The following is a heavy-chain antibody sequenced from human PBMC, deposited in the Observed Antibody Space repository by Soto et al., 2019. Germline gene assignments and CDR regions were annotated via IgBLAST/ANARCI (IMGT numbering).Heavy chain of an antibody. J-gene: IGHJ4*02. CDR3: ARERFGELLSAGALDY. Sequence: QVQLVESGGGVVQPGRSLRLSRAASGFTFSSYGMHWVRQAPGKGLEWVAVIWYDGSNKYYADSVKGRFTISRDNSKNTLYLQMNSLRAEVTAVYYCARERFGELLSAGALDYWGQGTLVTVSS. V-gene: IGHV3-33*01. CDR2: IWYDGSNK. CDR1: GFTFSSYG. D-gene: IGHD3-10*01.